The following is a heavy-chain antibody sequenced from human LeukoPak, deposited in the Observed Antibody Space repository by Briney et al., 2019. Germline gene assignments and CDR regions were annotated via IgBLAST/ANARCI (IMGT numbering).Heavy chain of an antibody. CDR2: INPNSGGT. D-gene: IGHD6-19*01. CDR1: GYTFTGNY. V-gene: IGHV1-2*02. Sequence: ASVKVSCKASGYTFTGNYMHWVRQSPGQGLEWMGWINPNSGGTNYEQNFQGSVTMTRDTSISTAYMEVYRLRSDDTAVYYCARELQGSGDFDYWGQGTLVTVSS. CDR3: ARELQGSGDFDY. J-gene: IGHJ4*02.